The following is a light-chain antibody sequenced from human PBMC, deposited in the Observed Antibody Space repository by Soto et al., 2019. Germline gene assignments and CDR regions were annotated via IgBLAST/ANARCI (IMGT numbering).Light chain of an antibody. J-gene: IGLJ1*01. CDR3: RSYTTSSTLV. V-gene: IGLV2-14*01. CDR1: SSDVGGFNY. Sequence: QSALTQPASVSGSPGQSITISCTGTSSDVGGFNYVSWYQQHPGKAPKLVIYEVSNRPSGISNRFSGSKSGNTASLTLSGIQAEDEADYYCRSYTTSSTLVFGTGTKLTVL. CDR2: EVS.